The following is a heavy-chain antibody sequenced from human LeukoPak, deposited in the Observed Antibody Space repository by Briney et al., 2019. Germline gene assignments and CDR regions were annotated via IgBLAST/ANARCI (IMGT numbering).Heavy chain of an antibody. J-gene: IGHJ4*02. Sequence: SVKVSCKASGGTFSSYAISWVRQAPGQGLEWMGRIIPILGIANYAQKFQGRVTITADKSTSTAYMELSSLRSEDTAVYYCARVLVPYYYDSSGYYGGLGVDYWGQGTLVTVSS. CDR1: GGTFSSYA. CDR2: IIPILGIA. CDR3: ARVLVPYYYDSSGYYGGLGVDY. D-gene: IGHD3-22*01. V-gene: IGHV1-69*04.